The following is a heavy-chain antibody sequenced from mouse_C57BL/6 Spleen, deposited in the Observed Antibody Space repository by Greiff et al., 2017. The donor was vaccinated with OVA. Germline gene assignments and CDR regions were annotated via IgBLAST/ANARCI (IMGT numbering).Heavy chain of an antibody. CDR3: ERSRKYYGSSYDAMDY. V-gene: IGHV1-82*01. J-gene: IGHJ4*01. CDR2: IYPGDGDT. Sequence: SGPELVKPGASVKISCKASGYAFSSSWMNWVKQRPGKGLEWIGRIYPGDGDTNYNGKFKGKVTLSADNSSSTAYMQLSSLTSEETAVYCCERSRKYYGSSYDAMDYWGQGTSVTVAA. CDR1: GYAFSSSW. D-gene: IGHD1-1*01.